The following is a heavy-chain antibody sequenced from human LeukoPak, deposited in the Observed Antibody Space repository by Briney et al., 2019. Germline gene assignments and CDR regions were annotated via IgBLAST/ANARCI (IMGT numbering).Heavy chain of an antibody. Sequence: SETLSLTCTVSGGSISSGSYYRSWIRQPAGKGLEWIGRIYTSGSTNYNPSLKSRVTIPVDTSKNQFSLKLSSVTAADTAVYYCARAYCGGDCSVDYWGQGTLVTVSS. CDR3: ARAYCGGDCSVDY. D-gene: IGHD2-21*02. J-gene: IGHJ4*02. V-gene: IGHV4-61*02. CDR2: IYTSGST. CDR1: GGSISSGSYY.